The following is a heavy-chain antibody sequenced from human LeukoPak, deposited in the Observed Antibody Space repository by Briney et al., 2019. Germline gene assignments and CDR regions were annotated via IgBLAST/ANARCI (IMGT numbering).Heavy chain of an antibody. Sequence: GASVKVSCKASGGTFSTYSINWVRQAPGQGLEWMGGIIPIFGTGNYAQKFQGRVTITADESTSTAYMELSGLRCEDTAVYYCARDKGGSQDAFDIWGQGTMVTVSS. CDR1: GGTFSTYS. CDR2: IIPIFGTG. D-gene: IGHD1-26*01. J-gene: IGHJ3*02. V-gene: IGHV1-69*13. CDR3: ARDKGGSQDAFDI.